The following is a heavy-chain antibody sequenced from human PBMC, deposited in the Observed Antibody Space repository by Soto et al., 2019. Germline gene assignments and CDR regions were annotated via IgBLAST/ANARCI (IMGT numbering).Heavy chain of an antibody. D-gene: IGHD6-13*01. J-gene: IGHJ5*02. V-gene: IGHV4-31*03. CDR1: GGSISSGGYY. Sequence: LPVTCTVSGGSISSGGYYWSWIRQHPGKGLEWIGYIYYSGSTYYNPSLKSRVTISVDTSKNQFSLKLSSVTAADTAVYYCARDLRRIAAAGNWFDPWGQGTLVTVSS. CDR2: IYYSGST. CDR3: ARDLRRIAAAGNWFDP.